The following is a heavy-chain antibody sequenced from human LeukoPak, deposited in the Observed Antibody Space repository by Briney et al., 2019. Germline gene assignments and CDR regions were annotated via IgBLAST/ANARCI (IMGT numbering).Heavy chain of an antibody. Sequence: PSETLSLTCSGSNYSISNSLYWGWLRQPPGKGLEWIGSIYRSGSTFYNPSLKSRVNISLDTSKNQFSLKLSSVTAADTAVYFCARGTYRYYIGVRGKGTTVTVSS. CDR3: ARGTYRYYIGV. CDR2: IYRSGST. J-gene: IGHJ6*03. D-gene: IGHD3-16*02. CDR1: NYSISNSLY. V-gene: IGHV4-38-2*02.